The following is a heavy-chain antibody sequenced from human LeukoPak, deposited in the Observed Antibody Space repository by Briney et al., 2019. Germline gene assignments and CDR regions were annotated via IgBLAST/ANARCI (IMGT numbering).Heavy chain of an antibody. CDR2: ISGSGTGT. V-gene: IGHV3-23*01. D-gene: IGHD3-9*01. Sequence: GGSLRLSCAASGFTFSNYAMNWVRQAPGKGLEWVSGISGSGTGTYYADSVKGRFTISRDNSKNTLHLQMDSLRAEDTAVYYCAKSWDFDWLLSYWGQGTLVTVSS. CDR3: AKSWDFDWLLSY. J-gene: IGHJ4*02. CDR1: GFTFSNYA.